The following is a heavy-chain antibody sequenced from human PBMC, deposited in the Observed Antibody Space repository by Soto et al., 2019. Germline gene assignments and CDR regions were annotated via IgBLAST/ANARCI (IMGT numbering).Heavy chain of an antibody. Sequence: PGGSLRLSCAASGFTFSSYAMHWVRQAPGKGLEWVAVISYDGSNKYYADSVKGRFTISRGNSKNTLYLQMNSLRAEDTAVYYCARPHRRGYSYGVFDYWGQGTLVTVSS. CDR2: ISYDGSNK. CDR3: ARPHRRGYSYGVFDY. D-gene: IGHD5-18*01. V-gene: IGHV3-30-3*01. CDR1: GFTFSSYA. J-gene: IGHJ4*02.